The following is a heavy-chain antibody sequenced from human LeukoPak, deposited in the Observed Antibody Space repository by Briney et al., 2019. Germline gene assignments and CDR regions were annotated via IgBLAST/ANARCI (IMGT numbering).Heavy chain of an antibody. CDR2: INSDGSST. D-gene: IGHD6-6*01. V-gene: IGHV3-74*01. CDR1: GFTFSSYW. Sequence: GALRLSCAASGFTFSSYWMHWVRQAPGKGLVWVSRINSDGSSTSYADSVRGRFTISRDNSKNTLYLQMNSLRAEDTAVYYCARHRSSWLIDYWGQGTLVTVSS. CDR3: ARHRSSWLIDY. J-gene: IGHJ4*02.